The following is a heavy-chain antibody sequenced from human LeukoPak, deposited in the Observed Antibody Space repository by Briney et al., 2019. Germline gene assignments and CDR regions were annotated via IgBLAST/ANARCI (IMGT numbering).Heavy chain of an antibody. CDR2: LYHGGST. CDR3: ARGGSYFSH. Sequence: SETLSLTCTVSNSSISSGFHWGWIRQPPGKGLEWIGSLYHGGSTYFNPSLKSRVTISVDTSKNQFSLQLSSVTAADTAVYYCARGGSYFSHWGQGTLVTVSS. J-gene: IGHJ4*02. V-gene: IGHV4-38-2*02. CDR1: NSSISSGFH. D-gene: IGHD1-26*01.